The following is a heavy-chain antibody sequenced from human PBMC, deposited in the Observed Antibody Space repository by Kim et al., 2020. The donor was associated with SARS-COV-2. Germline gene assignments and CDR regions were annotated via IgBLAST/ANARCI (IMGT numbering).Heavy chain of an antibody. CDR2: FDPEDGET. D-gene: IGHD3-10*01. CDR3: ATVASWFGELFRYDY. J-gene: IGHJ4*02. V-gene: IGHV1-24*01. Sequence: ASVKVSCKVSGYTLTELSMHWVRQAPGKGLEWMGGFDPEDGETIYAQKFQGRVTMTEDTSTDTAYMELSSPRSEDTAVYYCATVASWFGELFRYDYWGQGTLVTVSS. CDR1: GYTLTELS.